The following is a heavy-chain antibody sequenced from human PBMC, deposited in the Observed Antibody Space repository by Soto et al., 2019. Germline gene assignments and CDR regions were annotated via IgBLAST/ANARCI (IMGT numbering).Heavy chain of an antibody. V-gene: IGHV3-21*01. CDR1: GFTFSSYS. CDR3: ARSGVYYGMDV. CDR2: ISSSSSYI. Sequence: GGSLRLSCAASGFTFSSYSMNWVRQAPGKGLEWVSSISSSSSYIYYADSVKGRFTISRDNAKNSLYLQMNSLRAEDTAAYYCARSGVYYGMDVWGQGTTVTVSS. J-gene: IGHJ6*02. D-gene: IGHD3-10*01.